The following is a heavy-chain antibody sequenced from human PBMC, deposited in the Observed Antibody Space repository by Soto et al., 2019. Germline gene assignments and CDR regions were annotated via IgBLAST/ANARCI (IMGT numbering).Heavy chain of an antibody. V-gene: IGHV1-69*06. CDR3: ARGGQLVQPAPFDY. CDR1: GGTFSSYA. D-gene: IGHD6-6*01. J-gene: IGHJ4*02. CDR2: IIPIFGTA. Sequence: GASVKVSCKASGGTFSSYAISWVRQAPGQGLEWMGGIIPIFGTANYAQKFQGRVTITADKSTSTAYMELSSLRSEDTAVYYCARGGQLVQPAPFDYWGQGTLVTISS.